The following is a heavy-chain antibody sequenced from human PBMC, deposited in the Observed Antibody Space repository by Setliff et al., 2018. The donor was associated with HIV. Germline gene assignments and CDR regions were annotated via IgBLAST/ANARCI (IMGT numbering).Heavy chain of an antibody. Sequence: GGSLRLSCAASGFNLNIYGMHWVRQAPGKGLEWVAVTWPDGSDKYYVDSVKGRFTISKDNSKNTLYLQMISVRDEDTAVYYCAREPKIWSGYYSHFYHMDVWGKGTTVTVSS. CDR3: AREPKIWSGYYSHFYHMDV. D-gene: IGHD3-3*01. V-gene: IGHV3-33*01. CDR2: TWPDGSDK. J-gene: IGHJ6*03. CDR1: GFNLNIYG.